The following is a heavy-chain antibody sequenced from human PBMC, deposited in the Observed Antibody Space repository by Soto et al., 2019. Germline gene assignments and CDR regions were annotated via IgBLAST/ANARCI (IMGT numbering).Heavy chain of an antibody. V-gene: IGHV4-39*01. CDR1: GGSISSSLNY. CDR2: IYNSGST. D-gene: IGHD4-17*01. Sequence: PSETLSLTCTVSGGSISSSLNYWGWIRQPPGKGLEWIGSIYNSGSTYDNPSLKSRVTMSVDTSKNQFSLKLSSVTAADTVVYYCARHIRGAVTMNWFDPWGQGTLVTVSS. J-gene: IGHJ5*02. CDR3: ARHIRGAVTMNWFDP.